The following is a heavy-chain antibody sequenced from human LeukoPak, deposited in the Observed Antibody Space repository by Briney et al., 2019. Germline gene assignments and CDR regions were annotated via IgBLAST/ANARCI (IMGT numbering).Heavy chain of an antibody. CDR1: GFTFSSYG. CDR2: ISYDGSNK. CDR3: ASGGGWLPYFDY. V-gene: IGHV3-30*03. Sequence: PGRSLRLSCAASGFTFSSYGMHWVRQAPGKGLEWVAVISYDGSNKYYADSVKGRFTISRDNSKNTLYLQMNSLRAEDTAVYYCASGGGWLPYFDYWGQGTLVTVSS. D-gene: IGHD3-22*01. J-gene: IGHJ4*02.